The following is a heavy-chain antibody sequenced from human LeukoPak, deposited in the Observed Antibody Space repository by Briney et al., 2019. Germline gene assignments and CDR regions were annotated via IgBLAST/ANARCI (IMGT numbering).Heavy chain of an antibody. V-gene: IGHV3-48*03. D-gene: IGHD1-26*01. CDR2: ISSSGRTI. CDR3: ARDLVWWEPTDY. CDR1: GFTFSSYE. J-gene: IGHJ4*02. Sequence: PGGSLRLSCAASGFTFSSYEMNWVRQAQGKGLEWVSYISSSGRTIYYADSVKGRFTISRDNAKKSLYLQMNSLRAEDTAVYYCARDLVWWEPTDYWGQGTLVTVSS.